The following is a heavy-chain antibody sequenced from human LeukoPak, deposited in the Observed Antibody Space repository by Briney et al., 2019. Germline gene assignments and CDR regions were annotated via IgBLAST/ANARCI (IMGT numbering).Heavy chain of an antibody. J-gene: IGHJ3*02. CDR2: IYHSGST. D-gene: IGHD6-19*01. CDR3: ARVAPGLETVAGLLDGAFDI. Sequence: SETPSLTCAVSGGSISSGGYSWSWIRQPPGKGLEWIGYIYHSGSTYYNPSLKSRVTISVDRSKNQFSLKLSSVTAADTAVYYCARVAPGLETVAGLLDGAFDIWGQGTMVTVSS. CDR1: GGSISSGGYS. V-gene: IGHV4-30-2*01.